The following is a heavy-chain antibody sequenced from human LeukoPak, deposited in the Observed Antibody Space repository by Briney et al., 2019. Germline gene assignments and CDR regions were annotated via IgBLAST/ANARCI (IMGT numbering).Heavy chain of an antibody. CDR3: AREVPNLDYFDY. CDR1: GFILSSYS. Sequence: GGSLRLSCAASGFILSSYSMNWVRQAPGKGLERVSYISSSSSTIYYADSVKGRFTISRDNAKNSLYLQMNSLRAEDTAVYYCAREVPNLDYFDYWGQGTLVTVSS. V-gene: IGHV3-48*01. J-gene: IGHJ4*02. CDR2: ISSSSSTI.